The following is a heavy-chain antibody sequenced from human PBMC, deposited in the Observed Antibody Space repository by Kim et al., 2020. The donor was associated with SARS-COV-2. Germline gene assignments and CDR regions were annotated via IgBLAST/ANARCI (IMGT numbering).Heavy chain of an antibody. D-gene: IGHD3-16*01. Sequence: GGSLRLSCAASGFTFSSYGMHWVRQAPGKGLEWVAVIWYDGSNKYYADSVKGRFTISRDNSKNTLYLQMNSLRAEDTAVYYCAKDLGEAAYFRTGFDPWGQGTLVTVSS. CDR2: IWYDGSNK. CDR3: AKDLGEAAYFRTGFDP. CDR1: GFTFSSYG. V-gene: IGHV3-33*06. J-gene: IGHJ5*02.